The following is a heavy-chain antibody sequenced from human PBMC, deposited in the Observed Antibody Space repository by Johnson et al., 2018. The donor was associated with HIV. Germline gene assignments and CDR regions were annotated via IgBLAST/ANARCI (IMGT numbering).Heavy chain of an antibody. CDR1: GFTFSNHH. J-gene: IGHJ3*02. CDR2: INQIGNDK. V-gene: IGHV3-7*01. Sequence: VQLVESGGGLVQPGGSLRLSCAVSGFTFSNHHMTWVRQAPGKGLEWVASINQIGNDKYYVDSVKGRFTISRDNAPNLLYLQMNSLREEDTAVYYCGRESTGAGTAFDIWGQGTMVTVSS. D-gene: IGHD2-8*02. CDR3: GRESTGAGTAFDI.